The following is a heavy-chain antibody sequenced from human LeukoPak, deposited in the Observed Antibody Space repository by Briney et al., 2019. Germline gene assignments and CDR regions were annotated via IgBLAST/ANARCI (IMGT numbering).Heavy chain of an antibody. CDR1: GYTFTSYA. CDR2: ISAYNGNT. CDR3: ARTCGSYPCSYYYGMDV. J-gene: IGHJ6*02. V-gene: IGHV1-18*01. D-gene: IGHD1-26*01. Sequence: ASVTVSCAASGYTFTSYAMNWVRQAPGQGLEWMGWISAYNGNTNYVQKLQGRVTMATDTSTSTAYMELRSLRSDDTAVYYCARTCGSYPCSYYYGMDVWGQGTTVTVSS.